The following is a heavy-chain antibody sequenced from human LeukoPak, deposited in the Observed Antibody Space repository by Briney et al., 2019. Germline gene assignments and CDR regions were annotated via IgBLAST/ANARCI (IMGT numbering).Heavy chain of an antibody. V-gene: IGHV6-1*01. J-gene: IGHJ3*02. D-gene: IGHD1-26*01. CDR1: GDSLSSNSAT. CDR3: ARGSGSYYAFDI. CDR2: TYYRFKWFS. Sequence: SQTLSLTFAISGDSLSSNSATWNWIRQSPSRGLEWLGRTYYRFKWFSDYAVSVKSRTTFNPDTSKNQLSLQLNSVTPEDTAVYYCARGSGSYYAFDIWGQGTMVTVSS.